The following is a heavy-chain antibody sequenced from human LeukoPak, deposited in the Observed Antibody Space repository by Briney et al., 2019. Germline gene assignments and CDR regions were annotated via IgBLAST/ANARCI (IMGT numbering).Heavy chain of an antibody. CDR2: INPNSGGT. Sequence: ASVKVSCKASGYSFTGYYMHWVRQAPGQGLEWMGWINPNSGGTNYAHKFQGRVTMTMDTSISTAYMELSRLRSDDTAVYYCAREHFMVRGDLFDYWGQGTLVTVSS. CDR1: GYSFTGYY. CDR3: AREHFMVRGDLFDY. D-gene: IGHD3-10*01. J-gene: IGHJ4*02. V-gene: IGHV1-2*07.